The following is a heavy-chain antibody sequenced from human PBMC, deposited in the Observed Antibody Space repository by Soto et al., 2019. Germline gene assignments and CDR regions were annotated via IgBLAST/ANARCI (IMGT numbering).Heavy chain of an antibody. CDR1: GFTFSSYA. V-gene: IGHV3-23*01. CDR3: ARGGLVTRFDY. CDR2: ISGSTSAI. D-gene: IGHD6-19*01. J-gene: IGHJ4*02. Sequence: EVQLLESGGGLVQPGGSLRLSCAASGFTFSSYAMSWVRQAPGKGLEWVSAISGSTSAIYYAGSVKGRFTISRDNAKNSLYLQMNGLRDEDTAVYYCARGGLVTRFDYWGQGTLVTVSS.